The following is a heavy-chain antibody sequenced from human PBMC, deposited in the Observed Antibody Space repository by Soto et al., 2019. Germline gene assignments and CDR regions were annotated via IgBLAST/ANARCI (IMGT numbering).Heavy chain of an antibody. CDR1: GYTFIDYF. CDR2: INPSDHNT. D-gene: IGHD3-16*01. V-gene: IGHV1-46*01. J-gene: IGHJ1*01. CDR3: ARGTRWG. Sequence: QVQLVQSGAEVKKHGASVKVSCKASGYTFIDYFIHWVRQAPGQGLEWMAMINPSDHNTRYAQKFPGRVTLTADTSTITVYMDLSNLRSDDTACYFSARGTRWGWRQGTLVTVCS.